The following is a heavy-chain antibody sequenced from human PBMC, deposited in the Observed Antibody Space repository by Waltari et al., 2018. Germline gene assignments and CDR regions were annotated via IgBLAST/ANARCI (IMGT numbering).Heavy chain of an antibody. D-gene: IGHD3-10*01. CDR2: ITGSGSTK. CDR3: AREDYYGSGSVDY. J-gene: IGHJ4*02. Sequence: ELQLVESGGDLVQPGGSLRLSCAASGFSFPTYTMNWVRQAPGKGLEWVSYITGSGSTKFYGDAVKGRFTISRDNAKNSLYLQMDILRVEDTAIYYCAREDYYGSGSVDYWGQGTLVTVSS. V-gene: IGHV3-48*04. CDR1: GFSFPTYT.